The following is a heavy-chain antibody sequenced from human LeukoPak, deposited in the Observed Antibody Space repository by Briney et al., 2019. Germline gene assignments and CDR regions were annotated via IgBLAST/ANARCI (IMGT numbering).Heavy chain of an antibody. J-gene: IGHJ4*02. D-gene: IGHD1-26*01. CDR3: ARDDTTLDY. CDR2: INNSSTTI. CDR1: GLRFSDYD. V-gene: IGHV3-48*04. Sequence: GGSLRLSCAASGLRFSDYDMDWGRQAPGKGREWLSYINNSSTTIYYADSVKGRFTISRDNAKNSLYLQMSSPRADDTAVYFCARDDTTLDYWGQGTLVTVSS.